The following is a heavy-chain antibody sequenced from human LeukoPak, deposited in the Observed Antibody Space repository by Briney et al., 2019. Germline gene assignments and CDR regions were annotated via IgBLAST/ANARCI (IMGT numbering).Heavy chain of an antibody. CDR3: TTQTRIAAAYY. J-gene: IGHJ4*02. D-gene: IGHD6-13*01. CDR1: GFTFGDYT. Sequence: GRSLRLSCTVSGFTFGDYTMSWVRQAQGKGLEWVGFIRSKAYGGTTEYAASVKGRFTISRDDSKSIAYLQMNSLKTEDTAVYYCTTQTRIAAAYYWGQGTLVTVSS. CDR2: IRSKAYGGTT. V-gene: IGHV3-49*04.